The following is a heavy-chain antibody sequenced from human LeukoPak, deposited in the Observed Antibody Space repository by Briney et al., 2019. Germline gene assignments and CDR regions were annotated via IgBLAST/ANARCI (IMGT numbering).Heavy chain of an antibody. CDR1: GGSISSYY. V-gene: IGHV4-59*08. CDR2: IYHSGNT. D-gene: IGHD1-20*01. J-gene: IGHJ4*02. Sequence: SETVSLTCTVSGGSISSYYWSWIRQPPGKGLEWIGYIYHSGNTNYNPSLKSRLTMSADRSRNQFSLKLSSVTAADTAVYYCARINWNYFDYWGQGILVTVSS. CDR3: ARINWNYFDY.